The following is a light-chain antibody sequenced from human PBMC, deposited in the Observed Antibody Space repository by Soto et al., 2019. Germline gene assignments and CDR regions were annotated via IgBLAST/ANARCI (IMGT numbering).Light chain of an antibody. Sequence: QLVLTQSPSASASLGASVKLTCTLSSGHSIFAIAWHQQQPEKGHRYLMKVNGDGSHKKGDGIPDRFSGSSSGAERYLTISSLQSEDEADYYCQTWATGIRVFGGGTKVTVL. J-gene: IGLJ3*02. V-gene: IGLV4-69*01. CDR3: QTWATGIRV. CDR1: SGHSIFA. CDR2: VNGDGSH.